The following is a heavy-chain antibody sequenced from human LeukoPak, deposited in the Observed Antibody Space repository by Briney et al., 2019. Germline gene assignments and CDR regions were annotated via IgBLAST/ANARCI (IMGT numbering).Heavy chain of an antibody. CDR1: GYTFTGYY. V-gene: IGHV1-2*04. CDR3: ARESLGRYFDQIYPRDAFDI. D-gene: IGHD3-9*01. Sequence: ASVKVSCKASGYTFTGYYTHWVRQAPGQGLEWMGWINPNSGGTNYAQKFQGWVTMTRDTSISTAYMELSRLRSDDTAVYYCARESLGRYFDQIYPRDAFDIWGQGTMVTVSS. J-gene: IGHJ3*02. CDR2: INPNSGGT.